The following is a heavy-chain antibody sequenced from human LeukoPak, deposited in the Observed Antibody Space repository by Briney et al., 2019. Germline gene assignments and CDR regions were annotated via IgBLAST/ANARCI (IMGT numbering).Heavy chain of an antibody. D-gene: IGHD5/OR15-5a*01. Sequence: GGSLRLSCAASGFAFYDYAMHWVRQAPGMGLEWVSLISGDGRSTNYADSVKGRFTLSRDNSKNSLYLQMNSLRTEDTALYYCAKDVSSLSLDYFDYWGQGTLVTVSS. J-gene: IGHJ4*02. V-gene: IGHV3-43*02. CDR3: AKDVSSLSLDYFDY. CDR1: GFAFYDYA. CDR2: ISGDGRST.